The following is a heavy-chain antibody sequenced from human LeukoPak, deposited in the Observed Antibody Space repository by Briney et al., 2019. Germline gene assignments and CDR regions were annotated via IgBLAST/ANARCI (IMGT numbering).Heavy chain of an antibody. Sequence: GVSLRLSCAASGFTFSSYAMTWVRQAPGKGLEWVSAISGSGGSTYYADSVKGRFTMSRDNSKNTLYLQMNSLRAEDTAVYYCAKETYGSGSYSPDYWGQGTLVTVSS. CDR3: AKETYGSGSYSPDY. CDR1: GFTFSSYA. V-gene: IGHV3-23*01. D-gene: IGHD3-10*01. CDR2: ISGSGGST. J-gene: IGHJ4*02.